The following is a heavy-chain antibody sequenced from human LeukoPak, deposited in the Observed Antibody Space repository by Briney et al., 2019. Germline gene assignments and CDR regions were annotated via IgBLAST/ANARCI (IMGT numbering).Heavy chain of an antibody. J-gene: IGHJ4*02. CDR1: EFTFSLYA. CDR3: VRDTYQPGLIDC. Sequence: QAGGSLRLSCAASEFTFSLYAMNWVRQAPGKGLEWVSYINDVSSDIHYADSVKGRFTISRDNAKNTLYLQMNSLRAEDTAVYYCVRDTYQPGLIDCWGQGTLVTVSS. V-gene: IGHV3-48*04. D-gene: IGHD2-2*01. CDR2: INDVSSDI.